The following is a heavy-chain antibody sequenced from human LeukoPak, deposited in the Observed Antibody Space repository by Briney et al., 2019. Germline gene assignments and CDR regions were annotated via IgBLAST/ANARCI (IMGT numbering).Heavy chain of an antibody. V-gene: IGHV3-43*02. J-gene: IGHJ4*02. CDR1: GFTFDDYA. CDR2: ISGDGGST. D-gene: IGHD3-22*01. Sequence: PGGSLRLSCAASGFTFDDYAMHWVRQAPGKGLEWVSLISGDGGSTYYADSVKGRFTISRDNSKNSLYLQMNSLRTEDTALYYCAKGALYDSSGYYYSFDYWGQGTLVTVSS. CDR3: AKGALYDSSGYYYSFDY.